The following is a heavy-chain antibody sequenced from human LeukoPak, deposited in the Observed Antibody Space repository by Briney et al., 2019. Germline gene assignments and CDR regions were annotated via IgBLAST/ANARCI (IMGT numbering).Heavy chain of an antibody. D-gene: IGHD1-1*01. V-gene: IGHV3-30*02. CDR2: IRYDGSNK. J-gene: IGHJ4*02. CDR1: GFTFISYG. Sequence: PGGSLRLSCAASGFTFISYGMHWVRQAPGKGLEWVAFIRYDGSNKYYADSVKGRFTISRDNSKNTLYLQMNSLRAEDTAVYYCAKVSTETPFGYFDYWGQGTLVTVSS. CDR3: AKVSTETPFGYFDY.